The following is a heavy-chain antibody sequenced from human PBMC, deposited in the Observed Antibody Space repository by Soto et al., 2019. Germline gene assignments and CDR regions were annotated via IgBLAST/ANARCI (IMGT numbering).Heavy chain of an antibody. CDR1: GFTFSSYS. D-gene: IGHD1-26*01. CDR3: ARVAGATLADY. J-gene: IGHJ4*02. Sequence: EVQLVESGGGLVQPGGSLRLSCAASGFTFSSYSMNWVRQAPGKGLEWVSYISRSSSTIYYAASVKGRFTISRDNAKNSLYLQMNSRRDEDTAVYYCARVAGATLADYWGQGTLVTVSS. CDR2: ISRSSSTI. V-gene: IGHV3-48*02.